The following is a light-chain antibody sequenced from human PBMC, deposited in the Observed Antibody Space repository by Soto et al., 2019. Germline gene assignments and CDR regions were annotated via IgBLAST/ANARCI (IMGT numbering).Light chain of an antibody. CDR2: DVS. Sequence: QSVLTQPASVSGSPGQSITISCTGTSSDVGAYKYVSWYQQHPGKAPKLMIYDVSSRPSGVSNRFSGSKSGNTASLIISGLQAEDEADYYCISYTSRDTYVFGTGTKVTVL. V-gene: IGLV2-14*01. CDR1: SSDVGAYKY. CDR3: ISYTSRDTYV. J-gene: IGLJ1*01.